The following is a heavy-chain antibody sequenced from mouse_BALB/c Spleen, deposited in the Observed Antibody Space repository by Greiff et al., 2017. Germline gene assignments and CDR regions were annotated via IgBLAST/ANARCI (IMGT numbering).Heavy chain of an antibody. CDR1: GYAFTNYL. V-gene: IGHV1-54*01. D-gene: IGHD2-1*01. Sequence: VQLQQSGAELVRPGTSVKVSCKASGYAFTNYLIEWVKQRPGQGLEWIGVINPGSGGTNYNEKFKGKATLTADKSSSTAYMQLSSLTSDDSAVYCCAIYSRYFDYWGQGTTLTVSS. CDR3: AIYSRYFDY. CDR2: INPGSGGT. J-gene: IGHJ2*01.